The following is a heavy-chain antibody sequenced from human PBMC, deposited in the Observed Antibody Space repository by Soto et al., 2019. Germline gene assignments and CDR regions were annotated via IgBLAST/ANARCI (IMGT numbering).Heavy chain of an antibody. CDR1: GFTFSSYW. D-gene: IGHD2-15*01. V-gene: IGHV3-74*01. CDR3: VRTSLVVAAATREDY. CDR2: INSAGSST. Sequence: EVQLVESGGGLVQPGGSPRLSCAASGFTFSSYWMHWVRQAPGKGLVWVSRINSAGSSTSYADSVKGRFTISRDNAKNTLYLQMNSLRAEDTAVYYCVRTSLVVAAATREDYWGQGTLVTVSS. J-gene: IGHJ4*02.